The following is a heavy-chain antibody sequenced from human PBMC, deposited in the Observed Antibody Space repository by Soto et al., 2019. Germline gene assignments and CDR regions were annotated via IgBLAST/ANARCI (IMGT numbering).Heavy chain of an antibody. D-gene: IGHD6-19*01. V-gene: IGHV3-53*04. CDR2: IYSGGST. CDR3: ARANPGIAVAGTVGGWFDP. J-gene: IGHJ5*02. Sequence: EVQLVESGGGLVQPGGSLRLSCAASGFTVSSNYMSWVRQDPGKGLEGVSVIYSGGSTYYADSVKGRFTICRHNSKNTLYLQMNSLRAEDTAVYYCARANPGIAVAGTVGGWFDPWGQGTLVTVSS. CDR1: GFTVSSNY.